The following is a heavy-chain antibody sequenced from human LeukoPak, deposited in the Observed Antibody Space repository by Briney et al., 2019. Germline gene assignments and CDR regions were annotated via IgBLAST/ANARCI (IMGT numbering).Heavy chain of an antibody. D-gene: IGHD3-22*01. CDR1: GFSTRLYS. V-gene: IGHV3-23*01. J-gene: IGHJ4*02. Sequence: PGGSLRLSCAASGFSTRLYSMGWVRQAPGKGLEWVSYIGSTTTYADSVKGRFTISRDNSKNTLYLQMNSLRAEDTAVYYCAKEGSLTSITMIVVVTLDYWGQGTLVTVSS. CDR2: IGSTT. CDR3: AKEGSLTSITMIVVVTLDY.